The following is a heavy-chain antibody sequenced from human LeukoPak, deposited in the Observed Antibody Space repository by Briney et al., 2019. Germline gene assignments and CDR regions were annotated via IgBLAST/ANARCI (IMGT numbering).Heavy chain of an antibody. Sequence: PGGSLRLSCAASGFTFSSYGMHWVRQAPGKGLEWVAVISYDGSNIYYADSVKGRFTISRDNSKNTLYLQMNSLRAEDTAVYYCAKGRWDGDIVVVVAAEPYGMDVWGQGTTVTVSS. CDR1: GFTFSSYG. D-gene: IGHD2-15*01. J-gene: IGHJ6*02. CDR2: ISYDGSNI. CDR3: AKGRWDGDIVVVVAAEPYGMDV. V-gene: IGHV3-30*18.